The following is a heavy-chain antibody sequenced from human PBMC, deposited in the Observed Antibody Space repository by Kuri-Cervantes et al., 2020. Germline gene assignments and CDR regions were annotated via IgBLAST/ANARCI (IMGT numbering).Heavy chain of an antibody. D-gene: IGHD3-9*01. CDR2: ISSSGSTI. CDR1: GFTFSDYY. Sequence: GGSLRLSCTASGFTFSDYYMSWIRQAPGKGLEWVSYISSSGSTIYYADSVKGRFTISRDNAKNSLYLQMNSLRAEDTAVYYCAREDILTGYYFDYWGQGTLVTVSS. V-gene: IGHV3-11*04. CDR3: AREDILTGYYFDY. J-gene: IGHJ4*02.